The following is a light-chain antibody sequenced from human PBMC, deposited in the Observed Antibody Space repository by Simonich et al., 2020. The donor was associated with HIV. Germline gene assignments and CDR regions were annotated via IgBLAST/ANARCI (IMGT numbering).Light chain of an antibody. CDR2: WAS. Sequence: DIVMTQSPDSLAVSLGERATINCKSSQNVLSSSNNKNYLAWYQQKPGQPPKLLIYWASTRESGVPDRFSGSGSGTEFTLTISSLQPDDFATYYCQQYNSYSSTFGGGTKVEIK. CDR3: QQYNSYSST. J-gene: IGKJ4*01. CDR1: QNVLSSSNNKNY. V-gene: IGKV4-1*01.